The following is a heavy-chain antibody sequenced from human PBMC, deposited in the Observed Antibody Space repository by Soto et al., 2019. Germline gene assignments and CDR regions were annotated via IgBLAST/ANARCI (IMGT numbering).Heavy chain of an antibody. CDR3: ARVPDR. Sequence: SDTLSITCAFSGLTISSAGYSWCWIRQPPGKGLEWIGYIYHSGSTYYYPSLKSRVTISVDRSKNQFSLKLSSVTAADTAVYYCARVPDRWGQGTLVTVS. CDR2: IYHSGST. D-gene: IGHD2-2*01. V-gene: IGHV4-30-2*01. CDR1: GLTISSAGYS. J-gene: IGHJ5*02.